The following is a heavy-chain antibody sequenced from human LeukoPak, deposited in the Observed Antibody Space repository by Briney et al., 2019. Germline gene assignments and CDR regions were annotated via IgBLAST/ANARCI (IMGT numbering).Heavy chain of an antibody. V-gene: IGHV4-59*08. J-gene: IGHJ3*02. CDR2: IYYSGST. CDR1: GGSISSYY. CDR3: ARAQGVSDAFDI. Sequence: PSETLSLTCTVSGGSISSYYWSWIRQPPGKGLEWIGYIYYSGSTYYNPSLESRVTISVDTSKNQFSLKLSSVTAADTAVYYCARAQGVSDAFDIWGQGTMVTVSS.